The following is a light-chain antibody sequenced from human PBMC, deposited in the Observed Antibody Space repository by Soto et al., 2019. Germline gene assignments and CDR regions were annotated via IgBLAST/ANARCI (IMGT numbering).Light chain of an antibody. CDR3: QQANSFPLT. Sequence: DIQMTQSPSSVSASVGDRVTITCRASQDINTWLAWYQQKPGKAPRLLIYTASSLQSGVPSRFSGSRSGTDFTLTISSPQPEDFATYYCQQANSFPLTFGPGTKVDIK. CDR2: TAS. CDR1: QDINTW. V-gene: IGKV1-12*01. J-gene: IGKJ3*01.